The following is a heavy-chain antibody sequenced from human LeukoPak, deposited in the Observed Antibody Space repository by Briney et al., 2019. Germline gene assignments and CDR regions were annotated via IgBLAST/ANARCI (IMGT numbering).Heavy chain of an antibody. D-gene: IGHD2-21*02. J-gene: IGHJ3*02. CDR1: GFTFSSYE. CDR2: ISSSSSYI. V-gene: IGHV3-21*01. Sequence: GGSLRLSCAASGFTFSSYEMNWVRQAPGKGLEWVSSISSSSSYIYYADSVKGRFTISRDNAKNSLYLQMNSLRAEDTAVYYCAREPVVVTAAAFDIWGQGTMVTVSS. CDR3: AREPVVVTAAAFDI.